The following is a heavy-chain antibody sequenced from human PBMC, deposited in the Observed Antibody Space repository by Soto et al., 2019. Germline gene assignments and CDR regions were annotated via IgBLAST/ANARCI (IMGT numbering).Heavy chain of an antibody. Sequence: GGSLRLSCAASGFTFSSYGMHWVRQAPGKGLEWVAVIWYDGSNKYYADSVKGRFTISRDNSKNTLYLQMNSLRAEDTAVYYCARDVSISHFDYWGQGTLVPVSS. D-gene: IGHD6-6*01. V-gene: IGHV3-33*01. CDR3: ARDVSISHFDY. CDR1: GFTFSSYG. J-gene: IGHJ4*02. CDR2: IWYDGSNK.